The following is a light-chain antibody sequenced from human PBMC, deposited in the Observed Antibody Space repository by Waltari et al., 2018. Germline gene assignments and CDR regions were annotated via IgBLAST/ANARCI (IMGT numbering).Light chain of an antibody. CDR2: AAS. CDR1: QDISDW. J-gene: IGKJ3*01. Sequence: DIQKTQSPSSVSASVGDRVSITCRASQDISDWLAWYQQKPGKAPKVLIYAASSLQSGVPSRFSASGSGTDFILTISSLQPEDFATYYCQQANSFPFTFGPGTKVDIK. CDR3: QQANSFPFT. V-gene: IGKV1-12*02.